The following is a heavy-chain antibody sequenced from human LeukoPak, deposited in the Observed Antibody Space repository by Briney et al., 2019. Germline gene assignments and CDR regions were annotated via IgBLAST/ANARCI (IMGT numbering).Heavy chain of an antibody. CDR1: DSHFPNYS. Sequence: LQIPCNGSDSHFPNYSLGGARPLPRKGLEGMVIIYPGDYNTTYKASCQSQVTISADKSVSTAYLQWSSLKASDCAMYYCARSRAERVPIWGSYRHHDAFDIWGQGTRVTVSS. D-gene: IGHD3-16*02. CDR3: ARSRAERVPIWGSYRHHDAFDI. V-gene: IGHV5-51*01. J-gene: IGHJ3*02. CDR2: IYPGDYNT.